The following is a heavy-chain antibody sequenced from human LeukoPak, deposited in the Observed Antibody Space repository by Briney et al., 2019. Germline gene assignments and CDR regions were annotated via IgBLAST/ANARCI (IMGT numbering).Heavy chain of an antibody. Sequence: ASVKFSCKASGYTFTGYYMHWVRQAPGQGLEWMGWINPNSGGTNYAQKFQGRVTMTRDTSISTAYMELSRLRSDDTAVYYCARDGGLYSSSWYRGKGYYYMDVWGKGTTVTVSS. CDR3: ARDGGLYSSSWYRGKGYYYMDV. CDR1: GYTFTGYY. V-gene: IGHV1-2*02. J-gene: IGHJ6*03. D-gene: IGHD6-13*01. CDR2: INPNSGGT.